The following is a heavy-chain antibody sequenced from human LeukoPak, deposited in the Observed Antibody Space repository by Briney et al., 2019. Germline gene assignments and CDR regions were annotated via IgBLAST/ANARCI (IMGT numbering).Heavy chain of an antibody. Sequence: SQTLSPTCIVSGGSISSGGYYWSWIRQHPGKGLEWIGYIYYSGSTYYNPSLKSRVTISVDTSKNQFSLKLSSVTAADTAVYYCARERFYYGMDVWGKGTTVTVSS. CDR3: ARERFYYGMDV. CDR1: GGSISSGGYY. CDR2: IYYSGST. J-gene: IGHJ6*04. D-gene: IGHD3-3*01. V-gene: IGHV4-31*03.